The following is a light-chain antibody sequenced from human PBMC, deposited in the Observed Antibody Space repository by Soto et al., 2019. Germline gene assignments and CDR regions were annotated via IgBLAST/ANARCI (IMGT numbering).Light chain of an antibody. CDR2: QAS. J-gene: IGKJ1*01. CDR3: HQYNAYSQA. CDR1: ASVSRW. V-gene: IGKV1-5*03. Sequence: DIQMTQSPSTLSASVGDRVTITCRASASVSRWLAWYQQKPGRTPKLLIYQASTLETGAPSRFSGSCSGTESTLTISSIQPEDFATYYCHQYNAYSQAFGQGTKVDIK.